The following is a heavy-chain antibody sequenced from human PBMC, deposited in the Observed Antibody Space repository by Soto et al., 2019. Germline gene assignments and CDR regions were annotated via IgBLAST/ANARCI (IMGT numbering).Heavy chain of an antibody. CDR1: GFTFSSYG. V-gene: IGHV3-33*01. J-gene: IGHJ4*02. CDR2: IWYDGSNK. Sequence: QVQLVESGGGVVQPGRSLRLSCAASGFTFSSYGMHWVRQAPGKGLEWVAVIWYDGSNKYYADSVKGRFTISRDNSKNTLYLQMNSLRAEDTAVYYCARAAEMATTYFDYWGQGTLVTVSS. CDR3: ARAAEMATTYFDY. D-gene: IGHD5-12*01.